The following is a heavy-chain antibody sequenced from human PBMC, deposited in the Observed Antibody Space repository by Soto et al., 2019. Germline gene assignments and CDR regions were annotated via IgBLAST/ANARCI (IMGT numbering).Heavy chain of an antibody. CDR3: AKDLYGDTLDGMDV. CDR2: ISYDGSNK. V-gene: IGHV3-30*18. CDR1: GFTFSSYG. D-gene: IGHD4-17*01. Sequence: QVQLVESGGDVVQPGRSLRLSCAASGFTFSSYGMHWVRQAPGKGLEWVAVISYDGSNKYYADSVKGRFTISRDNSKNTLYLQMNSLRAEDTAVYYCAKDLYGDTLDGMDVWGQGTTVTVSS. J-gene: IGHJ6*02.